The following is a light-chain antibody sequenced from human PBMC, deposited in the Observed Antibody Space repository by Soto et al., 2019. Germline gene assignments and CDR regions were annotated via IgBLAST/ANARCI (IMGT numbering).Light chain of an antibody. V-gene: IGKV3-20*01. CDR3: QQYVSSPPYT. CDR2: GSS. J-gene: IGKJ2*01. Sequence: EVVLTQSPGTLSLSPGERATLSCRASENVSNNYLAWYQQKPGQAPRLLIFGSSDRAAGIPDRFSGSGSGTDFTLTISRLEPEDFAVYYCQQYVSSPPYTFGQGTKLEIK. CDR1: ENVSNNY.